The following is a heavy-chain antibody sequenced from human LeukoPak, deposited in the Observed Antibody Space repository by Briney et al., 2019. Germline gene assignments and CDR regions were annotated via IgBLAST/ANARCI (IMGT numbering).Heavy chain of an antibody. CDR2: ISGSGGST. J-gene: IGHJ4*02. V-gene: IGHV3-23*01. D-gene: IGHD2-2*01. Sequence: GGSLRLSCAASGFTFSSYAMNRVRQAPGKGLESVSVISGSGGSTYYADSVKGRFTISRDNSKNTLYLQMNSLRVEDTAVYYCAKDRCSGTSCQFDYWGQGTLVTVSS. CDR1: GFTFSSYA. CDR3: AKDRCSGTSCQFDY.